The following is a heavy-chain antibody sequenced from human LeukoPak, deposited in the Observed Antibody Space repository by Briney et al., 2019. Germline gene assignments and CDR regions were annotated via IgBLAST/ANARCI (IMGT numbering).Heavy chain of an antibody. J-gene: IGHJ4*02. V-gene: IGHV3-15*01. CDR2: IKSKPDGGTT. Sequence: GGSLRLSCAASGFTFSNAWMNWVRQAPGKGLEWVGRIKSKPDGGTTDYAAPVKGRFTVSRDDSKNTVYLQMNSLKTEDTAVYYCATGGHYFDFWGQGTLVTVSS. CDR3: ATGGHYFDF. CDR1: GFTFSNAW.